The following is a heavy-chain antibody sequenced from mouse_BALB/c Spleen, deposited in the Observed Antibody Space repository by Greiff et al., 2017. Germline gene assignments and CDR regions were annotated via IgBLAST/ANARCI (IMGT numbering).Heavy chain of an antibody. CDR3: ASPYDAPFAY. J-gene: IGHJ3*01. D-gene: IGHD2-3*01. CDR2: IWSGGST. Sequence: VQLQQSGPGLVQPSQSLSITCTVSGFSLTSYGVHWVRQSPGKGLEWLGVIWSGGSTDYNAAFISRLSISKDNSKSQVFFKMNSLQAYDTARYYCASPYDAPFAYWGQGTLVTVSA. V-gene: IGHV2-4-1*01. CDR1: GFSLTSYG.